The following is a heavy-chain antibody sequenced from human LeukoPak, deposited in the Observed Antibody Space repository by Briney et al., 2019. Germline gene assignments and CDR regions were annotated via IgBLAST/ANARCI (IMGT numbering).Heavy chain of an antibody. V-gene: IGHV4-59*01. D-gene: IGHD1-26*01. CDR1: GGSISGNY. J-gene: IGHJ5*01. CDR3: ATYLSGSCLSWFDS. Sequence: SETLSLTCTVSGGSISGNYWSWIRQPPGKGLEWIGYIYYSGSTNYNPSLKSRVTISVDTSKTQFSLKLTSVTAADTGVYYCATYLSGSCLSWFDSWGQGTLVTVSS. CDR2: IYYSGST.